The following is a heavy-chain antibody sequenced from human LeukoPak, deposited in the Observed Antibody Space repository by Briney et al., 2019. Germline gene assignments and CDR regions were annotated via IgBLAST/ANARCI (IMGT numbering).Heavy chain of an antibody. CDR3: ARDPALLWFRESDY. Sequence: PSETLSLTCTVSGGSISSYYWSWIRQPPGKGLEWVSSISSSSSYIYYADSVKGRFTISRDNAKNSLYLQMNSLRAEDTAVYYCARDPALLWFRESDYWGQGTLVTVSS. D-gene: IGHD3-10*01. CDR2: ISSSSSYI. V-gene: IGHV3-21*01. J-gene: IGHJ4*02. CDR1: GGSISSYY.